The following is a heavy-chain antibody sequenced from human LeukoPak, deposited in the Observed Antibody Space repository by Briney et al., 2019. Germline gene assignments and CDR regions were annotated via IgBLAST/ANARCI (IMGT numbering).Heavy chain of an antibody. CDR1: GGSISSRNW. CDR3: ARAYRSSWYANWFDP. J-gene: IGHJ5*02. CDR2: IYHSGST. D-gene: IGHD6-13*01. Sequence: PSGTLSLTCAVSGGSISSRNWWSWVRQPPGKGLEWIGEIYHSGSTNYNPSLKTRVTISVDKSKNQFSLKLSSVTAADTAVYFCARAYRSSWYANWFDPWGQGTLVTVSS. V-gene: IGHV4-4*02.